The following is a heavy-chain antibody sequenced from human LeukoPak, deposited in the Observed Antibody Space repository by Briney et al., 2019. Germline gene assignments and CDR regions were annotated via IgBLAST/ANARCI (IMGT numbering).Heavy chain of an antibody. J-gene: IGHJ4*02. CDR1: GGSFSGYY. Sequence: PSETLSLTCAVYGGSFSGYYWTWIRQPPGKGLEWIGSIYYSGSTYYNPSLKSRVTISVDTSKNQFSLKLSSVTAADTAVYYCASLNDYGDYGWGQGTLVTVSS. CDR2: IYYSGST. D-gene: IGHD4-17*01. V-gene: IGHV4-34*01. CDR3: ASLNDYGDYG.